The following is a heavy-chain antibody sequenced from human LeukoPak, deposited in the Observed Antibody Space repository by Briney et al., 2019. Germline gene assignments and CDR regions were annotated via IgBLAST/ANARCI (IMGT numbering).Heavy chain of an antibody. CDR1: GGSISSYY. V-gene: IGHV4-4*07. CDR3: AREGGYCSSTSCHYNWFDP. CDR2: IYTSGST. D-gene: IGHD2-2*01. J-gene: IGHJ5*02. Sequence: SETLSLTCTVPGGSISSYYWSWIRQPAGKGLEWIGRIYTSGSTNYNPSLKSRVTMSVDTSKNQFSLKLSSVTAADTAVYYCAREGGYCSSTSCHYNWFDPWGQGTLVTVSS.